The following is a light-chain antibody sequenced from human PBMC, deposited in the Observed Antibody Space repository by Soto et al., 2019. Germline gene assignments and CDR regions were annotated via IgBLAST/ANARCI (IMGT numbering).Light chain of an antibody. J-gene: IGKJ4*01. CDR1: ESISNS. CDR3: QQYHHLTRT. V-gene: IGKV3-15*01. Sequence: EVVMGQSRAGLSSSSRDGATLSCWANESISNSLAWYQQKPGQAPRILIYAASSRATGIPARFSASGSGTEFTLTITSPQSEDFAVYYCQQYHHLTRTFGGGTKV. CDR2: AAS.